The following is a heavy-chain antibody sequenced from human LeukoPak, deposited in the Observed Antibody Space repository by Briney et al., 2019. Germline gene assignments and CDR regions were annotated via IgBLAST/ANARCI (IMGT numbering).Heavy chain of an antibody. J-gene: IGHJ5*02. V-gene: IGHV3-23*01. D-gene: IGHD3-3*01. Sequence: GGSLRLSCAASGFTFSSYAMSWVRQAPGKGLEWVSAISGSGGSTYYADCVKGRFTISRDNSKNTLYLQMNSLRAEDTGVYYCAKEGPRITVPRGFDPWGQGTLVTVSS. CDR1: GFTFSSYA. CDR2: ISGSGGST. CDR3: AKEGPRITVPRGFDP.